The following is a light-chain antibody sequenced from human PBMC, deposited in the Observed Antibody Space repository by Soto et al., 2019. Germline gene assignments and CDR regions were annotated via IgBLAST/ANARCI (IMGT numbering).Light chain of an antibody. V-gene: IGKV1-9*01. CDR3: QQLNSFPFI. CDR1: QAIDTY. Sequence: DIPLTQSPSFLSASVGDRVTITCLASQAIDTYLAWYQKKPGKAPKLLIYAASLLQSGVPSRFSGGGSGTEFTLTINSLQPEDFANYYCQQLNSFPFIFGQGTRLEIK. CDR2: AAS. J-gene: IGKJ5*01.